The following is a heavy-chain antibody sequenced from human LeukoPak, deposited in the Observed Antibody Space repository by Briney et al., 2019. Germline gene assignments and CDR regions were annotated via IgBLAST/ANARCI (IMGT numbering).Heavy chain of an antibody. CDR3: ARGGYDIRP. D-gene: IGHD5-12*01. CDR2: IYYSGST. CDR1: GGSISSYY. Sequence: SETLSLTCTDSGGSISSYYWSWIRQPPGKGLEWIGYIYYSGSTNYNPSPKSRVTISVDTSKNQFSLKLSSVTAADAAVYYCARGGYDIRPWGQGTLVTVSS. V-gene: IGHV4-59*01. J-gene: IGHJ5*02.